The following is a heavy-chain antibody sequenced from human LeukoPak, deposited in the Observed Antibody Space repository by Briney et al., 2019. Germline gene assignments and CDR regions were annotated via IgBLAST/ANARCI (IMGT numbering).Heavy chain of an antibody. J-gene: IGHJ5*02. CDR3: ARAAHTVTTPNWFDP. Sequence: GGSLRLSCAASGFTVSSNYMSWVRQAPGKGLEWVSVIYSGGSTYYADSVKGRFTISRDNSKNTLYLQMNSLRAEDTAVYYCARAAHTVTTPNWFDPWGQGTLVTVSS. CDR2: IYSGGST. D-gene: IGHD4-4*01. V-gene: IGHV3-66*01. CDR1: GFTVSSNY.